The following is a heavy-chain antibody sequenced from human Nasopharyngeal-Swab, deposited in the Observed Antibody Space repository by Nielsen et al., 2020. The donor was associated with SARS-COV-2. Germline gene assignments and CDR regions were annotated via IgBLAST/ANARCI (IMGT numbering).Heavy chain of an antibody. Sequence: GGSLRLSCAASGFTFSAHYMDWVRQAPGKGLEGGGRSRNKANGYTTEDAASVRGRFTISRDDSKDSLYLQMNSLKTEDTAVYYCARDLSSVWTSGLGVWGQGTTVTVSS. V-gene: IGHV3-72*01. CDR3: ARDLSSVWTSGLGV. CDR1: GFTFSAHY. CDR2: SRNKANGYTT. D-gene: IGHD6-19*01. J-gene: IGHJ6*02.